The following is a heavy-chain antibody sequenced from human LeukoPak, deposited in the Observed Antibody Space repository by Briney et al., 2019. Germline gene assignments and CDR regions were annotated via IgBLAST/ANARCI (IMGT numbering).Heavy chain of an antibody. CDR2: VYPGDSDT. CDR3: ARDMNNGLLPDY. Sequence: PGESLKISCQGSGYTFTNYWIGWVRQMPGKGLEWMGIVYPGDSDTRYSPSFQGQVTISADKSISTAYLQWTSLKASDSAMYFCARDMNNGLLPDYWGQGTLVTVSS. J-gene: IGHJ4*02. D-gene: IGHD2-8*01. CDR1: GYTFTNYW. V-gene: IGHV5-51*01.